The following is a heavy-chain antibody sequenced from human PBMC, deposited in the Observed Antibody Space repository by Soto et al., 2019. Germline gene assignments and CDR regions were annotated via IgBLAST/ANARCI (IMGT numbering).Heavy chain of an antibody. CDR1: GFTFSNAW. D-gene: IGHD6-19*01. CDR2: IKSKTDGGTT. CDR3: TTHSRAVARDDAFDI. V-gene: IGHV3-15*01. Sequence: GGSLRLSCAASGFTFSNAWMSWVRQAPGKGLEWVGRIKSKTDGGTTDYAAPVKGRFTISRDDSKNTLYLQMNSLKTEDTAVYYCTTHSRAVARDDAFDIWGQGTMVTVSS. J-gene: IGHJ3*02.